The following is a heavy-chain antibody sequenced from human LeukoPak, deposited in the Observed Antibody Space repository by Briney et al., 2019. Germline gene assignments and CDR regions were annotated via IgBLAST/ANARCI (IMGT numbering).Heavy chain of an antibody. Sequence: GGSLRLSCAASGFTFSSYSMNWVRQAPGKGLEWVSYISSSSSTIYYADSVKGRFTISRDNAKNSLYLQMNSLRAEDTAVYYCARATNSNDYWGQGTLATVSS. CDR3: ARATNSNDY. J-gene: IGHJ4*02. CDR2: ISSSSSTI. V-gene: IGHV3-48*04. D-gene: IGHD4-23*01. CDR1: GFTFSSYS.